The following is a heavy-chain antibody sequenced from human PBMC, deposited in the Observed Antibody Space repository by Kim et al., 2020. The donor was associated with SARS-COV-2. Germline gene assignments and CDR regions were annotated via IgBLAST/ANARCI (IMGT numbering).Heavy chain of an antibody. J-gene: IGHJ6*02. Sequence: GGSLRLSCAASGFTFSSYVMHWVRQAPGKGLEWVAVISYDGSNKNYVDSVKGRFTISRDNSKNTLYLQMNSLRAEDTAVYYCARDIASYSSGWIYYYYGMDVWGQGTTVTVSS. D-gene: IGHD6-19*01. CDR2: ISYDGSNK. CDR3: ARDIASYSSGWIYYYYGMDV. V-gene: IGHV3-30*04. CDR1: GFTFSSYV.